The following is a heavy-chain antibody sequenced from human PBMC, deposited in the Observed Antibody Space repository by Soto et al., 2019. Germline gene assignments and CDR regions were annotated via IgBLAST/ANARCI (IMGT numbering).Heavy chain of an antibody. Sequence: VRLSCKASGYTFETYDIVWVRQVAGRGVEWMGGVTPNSGGTVYARRCQGRVTMTRDTSITTAYMELSSLRSDDTALYYCATHQYQLQLVKWGQGTLVTLAS. D-gene: IGHD1-1*01. CDR3: ATHQYQLQLVK. CDR1: GYTFETYD. CDR2: VTPNSGGT. J-gene: IGHJ4*02. V-gene: IGHV1-8*01.